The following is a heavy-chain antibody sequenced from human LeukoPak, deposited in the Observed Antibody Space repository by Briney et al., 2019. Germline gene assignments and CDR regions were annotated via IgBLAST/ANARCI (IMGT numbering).Heavy chain of an antibody. D-gene: IGHD2-21*01. CDR1: GDSIYRSSYY. Sequence: SETLSLTCTVSGDSIYRSSYYWGWLRQPPGKGLGWIGSIYYSGSTYYTPSLKSRVTISVDTSKNQFSLKLSSVSAADTAVYYCARVTDSNYFDYWGQGTLVTVSS. J-gene: IGHJ4*02. CDR3: ARVTDSNYFDY. CDR2: IYYSGST. V-gene: IGHV4-39*07.